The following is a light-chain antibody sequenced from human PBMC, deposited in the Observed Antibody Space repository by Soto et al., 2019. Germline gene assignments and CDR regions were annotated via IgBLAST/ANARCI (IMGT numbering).Light chain of an antibody. J-gene: IGKJ1*01. CDR2: RAS. CDR1: QRVGSY. Sequence: DIQMTQSPSSLSASVGDRVTITCRARQRVGSYLNWYQQKPGKAPTLLIYRASELQSGVSSRFSGSGSGTDFTLTIRNLQPEDFAVYYCQQSHNTPLTFGQGTKVEI. CDR3: QQSHNTPLT. V-gene: IGKV1-39*01.